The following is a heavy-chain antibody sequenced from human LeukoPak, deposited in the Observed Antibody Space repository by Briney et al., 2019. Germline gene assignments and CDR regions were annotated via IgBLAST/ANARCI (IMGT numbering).Heavy chain of an antibody. CDR1: GYTLTELS. CDR2: FDPEDGET. D-gene: IGHD2-21*02. J-gene: IGHJ6*02. Sequence: GASVKVSCKVSGYTLTELSMHWVRQAPGKGLEWMGGFDPEDGETIYAQKFQGRVTMTEDTSTDTAYMELSSLRSEDTAVYYCATAEVVGLVVVTAIQAYGMDVWGQGTTVTVSS. CDR3: ATAEVVGLVVVTAIQAYGMDV. V-gene: IGHV1-24*01.